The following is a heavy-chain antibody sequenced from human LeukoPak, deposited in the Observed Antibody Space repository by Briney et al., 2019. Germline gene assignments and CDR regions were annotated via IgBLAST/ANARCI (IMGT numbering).Heavy chain of an antibody. V-gene: IGHV1-69*05. CDR3: ARAKVLSYDFWSGYYSDY. Sequence: SVKVSCKASGGTFSSYAISWVRQAPGQGLEWMGGIIPIFGTANYAQKFQGRVTITTDESTSTAYMELSSLRSEDTAVYYCARAKVLSYDFWSGYYSDYWGQGTLVTVSS. CDR1: GGTFSSYA. CDR2: IIPIFGTA. D-gene: IGHD3-3*01. J-gene: IGHJ4*02.